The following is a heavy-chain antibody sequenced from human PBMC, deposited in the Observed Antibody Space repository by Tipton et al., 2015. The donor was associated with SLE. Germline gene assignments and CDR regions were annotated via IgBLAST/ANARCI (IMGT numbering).Heavy chain of an antibody. J-gene: IGHJ2*01. CDR1: GGSISSGGYY. V-gene: IGHV4-31*03. D-gene: IGHD2-2*02. CDR3: ARGYCSSTSCYTEADWYFDL. Sequence: TLSLTCNVSGGSISSGGYYWSWIRQHPGKGLEWIGYTYYSGSPYYNPSLKSRVTISVDTSKNQFSLKLSSVTAADTAVYYCARGYCSSTSCYTEADWYFDLWGRGTLVTVSS. CDR2: TYYSGSP.